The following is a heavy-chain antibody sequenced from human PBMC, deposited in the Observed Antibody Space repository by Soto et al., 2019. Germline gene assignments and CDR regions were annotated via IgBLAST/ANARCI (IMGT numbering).Heavy chain of an antibody. Sequence: QVQLVQSGAEVKKPGASVKVSCWTSGYMFTSYEINWVRQAPGQGIELMGWMNPNICSAGYAQKFQGRVNMTRCTSLSTAYMELGSLTSDDTAVDYCARGVRVVRAYHYYYMDVWGQGTTVIVSS. CDR1: GYMFTSYE. D-gene: IGHD3-10*02. CDR2: MNPNICSA. J-gene: IGHJ6*03. CDR3: ARGVRVVRAYHYYYMDV. V-gene: IGHV1-8*01.